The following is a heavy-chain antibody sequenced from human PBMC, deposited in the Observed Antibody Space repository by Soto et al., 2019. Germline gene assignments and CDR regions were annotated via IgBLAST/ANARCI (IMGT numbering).Heavy chain of an antibody. CDR3: ARVVPGAEAWFGP. CDR2: IIPIFGTA. D-gene: IGHD2-2*01. V-gene: IGHV1-69*05. J-gene: IGHJ5*02. Sequence: SAQLSCRAYRGTFRSYAISWVRQAPGQGLEWMGGIIPIFGTANYAQKFQGRVSMTTDTSTTTAYMELRSLRSDDTAVYYCARVVPGAEAWFGPWGQGTLVTVSS. CDR1: RGTFRSYA.